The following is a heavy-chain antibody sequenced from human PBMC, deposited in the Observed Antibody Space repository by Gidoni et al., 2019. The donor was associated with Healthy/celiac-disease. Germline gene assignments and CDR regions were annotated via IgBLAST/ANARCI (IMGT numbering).Heavy chain of an antibody. CDR1: GFTFSNAW. CDR2: MKSKTEGGTT. J-gene: IGHJ4*02. D-gene: IGHD2-15*01. CDR3: TTGWPTGDY. V-gene: IGHV3-15*07. Sequence: EVQLVESGGGLVKPGGSLRLSCAASGFTFSNAWMNWVRQARGKGLEWVGRMKSKTEGGTTDYAAPVKGRFTISRDDSKNTLYLQMNSLKTEDTAVYYCTTGWPTGDYWGQGTLVTVSS.